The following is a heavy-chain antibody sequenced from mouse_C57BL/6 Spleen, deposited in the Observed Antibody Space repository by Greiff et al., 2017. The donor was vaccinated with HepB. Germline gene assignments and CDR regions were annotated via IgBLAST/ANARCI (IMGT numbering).Heavy chain of an antibody. J-gene: IGHJ4*01. Sequence: QVQLQQPGTELVKPGASVKLSCKASGYTFTSYWMHWVKQRPGQGLEWIGNINPSNGGTNYNEKFKSKATLTVDQSSSTAYMQLSSLTSEDSAVYYCAGIIITTVVATDYYAMDYWGQGTSVTVSS. D-gene: IGHD1-1*01. CDR1: GYTFTSYW. CDR2: INPSNGGT. V-gene: IGHV1-53*01. CDR3: AGIIITTVVATDYYAMDY.